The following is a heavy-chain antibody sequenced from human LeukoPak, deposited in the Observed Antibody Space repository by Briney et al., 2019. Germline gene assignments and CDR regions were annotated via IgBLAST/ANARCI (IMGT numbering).Heavy chain of an antibody. Sequence: PSETLSLTCPVSSGSISSGVYYWRWIRQHPGKGLEWIGYTYYSGSTYFNPSLKSRVTISVDTSKNQFSPKLSSVTAADTAVYYCARGVRWLQLSYFDYWGQGTLVTVSS. CDR2: TYYSGST. J-gene: IGHJ4*02. CDR1: SGSISSGVYY. V-gene: IGHV4-31*03. D-gene: IGHD5-24*01. CDR3: ARGVRWLQLSYFDY.